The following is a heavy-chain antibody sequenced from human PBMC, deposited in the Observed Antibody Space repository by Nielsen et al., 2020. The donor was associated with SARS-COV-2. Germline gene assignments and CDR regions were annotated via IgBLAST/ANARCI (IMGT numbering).Heavy chain of an antibody. Sequence: SETLSLTCTVSGGSIVGSNWRSWVRQPPGKGLEWIGEIYHSGSSNYNTALKTRVTISVDKSKNQFSLKLTSVTAADTAVYYCARGSYSYGSYYFDSWGQGTLVTVSS. CDR2: IYHSGSS. V-gene: IGHV4-4*02. CDR3: ARGSYSYGSYYFDS. CDR1: GGSIVGSNW. D-gene: IGHD5-18*01. J-gene: IGHJ4*02.